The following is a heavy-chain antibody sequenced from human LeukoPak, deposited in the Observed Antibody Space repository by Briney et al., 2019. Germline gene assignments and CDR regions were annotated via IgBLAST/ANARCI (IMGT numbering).Heavy chain of an antibody. CDR3: GKDIGHYDFWSGFEY. Sequence: PGGSLRLSCVVSGFTFDEYSMQWVRHAPGKGLEWVSVIEWNGGRTYYADSVKGRFTISRDNNKKSLYLQMNSLRTEDTAFYYCGKDIGHYDFWSGFEYRGQGTLVTVSS. J-gene: IGHJ4*02. CDR1: GFTFDEYS. V-gene: IGHV3-43*01. D-gene: IGHD3-3*01. CDR2: IEWNGGRT.